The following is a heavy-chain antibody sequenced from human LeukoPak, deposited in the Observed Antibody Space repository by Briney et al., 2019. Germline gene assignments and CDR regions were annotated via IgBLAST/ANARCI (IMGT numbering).Heavy chain of an antibody. CDR3: ARVDWWFDIMTGWPAITNNGMDV. Sequence: SETLSLTCTVSGGSVRSGNYFWSWIRQSPGKGLEWIGYVYFRGNTKYSPALESRVTISEDPSKNQFSLRLTSLTAADTAVYYCARVDWWFDIMTGWPAITNNGMDVWGQGTTVIVSS. CDR1: GGSVRSGNYF. V-gene: IGHV4-61*01. CDR2: VYFRGNT. J-gene: IGHJ6*02. D-gene: IGHD3-9*01.